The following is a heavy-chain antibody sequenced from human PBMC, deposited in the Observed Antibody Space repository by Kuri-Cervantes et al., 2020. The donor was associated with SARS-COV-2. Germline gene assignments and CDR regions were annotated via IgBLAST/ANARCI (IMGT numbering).Heavy chain of an antibody. Sequence: SVKVSCKASGGTFSSYAISWVRQAPGQGLEWMGRIIPILGTANYAQKFQGRVTITTDKSTSTAYMELSSLRSEDTAVYYCARAQNTYGSGSYVYFQHWGQGTLVTVSS. J-gene: IGHJ1*01. V-gene: IGHV1-69*04. D-gene: IGHD3-10*01. CDR3: ARAQNTYGSGSYVYFQH. CDR2: IIPILGTA. CDR1: GGTFSSYA.